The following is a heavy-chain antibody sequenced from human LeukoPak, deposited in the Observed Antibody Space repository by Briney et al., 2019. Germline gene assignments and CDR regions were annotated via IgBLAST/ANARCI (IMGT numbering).Heavy chain of an antibody. CDR3: AKGPGYCSSTSCPGWFDP. J-gene: IGHJ5*02. CDR1: GFTFSSYA. Sequence: PGGSLRLSCAASGFTFSSYAMSWVRQAPGKGLEWVSAISGSGGSTYYADSVKGRFTISRDNSKNTLYLQMNSLRAEDTAVYYCAKGPGYCSSTSCPGWFDPWGQGTLVTVSS. V-gene: IGHV3-23*01. CDR2: ISGSGGST. D-gene: IGHD2-2*01.